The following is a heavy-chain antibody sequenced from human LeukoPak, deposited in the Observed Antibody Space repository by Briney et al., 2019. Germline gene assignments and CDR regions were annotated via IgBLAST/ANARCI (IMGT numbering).Heavy chain of an antibody. Sequence: SETLSLICTVSGGPINSSNYCWGWIRQPPGKGLEWIGSIYYSGSTYYSPSLRSRVTISVDTSKNQFSLKLSSVTAADTAVYYCARVVIPIVFDYWGQGTLVTVSS. CDR2: IYYSGST. V-gene: IGHV4-39*07. CDR1: GGPINSSNYC. J-gene: IGHJ4*02. CDR3: ARVVIPIVFDY. D-gene: IGHD3-22*01.